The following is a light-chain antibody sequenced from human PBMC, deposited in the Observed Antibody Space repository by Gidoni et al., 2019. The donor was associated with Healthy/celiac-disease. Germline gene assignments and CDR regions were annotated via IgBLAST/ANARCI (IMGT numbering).Light chain of an antibody. V-gene: IGKV1-39*01. CDR3: QQSYSTPFP. Sequence: DIQMTQSPSSLSASVGDRVTITCRASQSISSYLNWYQQKPGKAPKLLIYAASSLQSGVPSRFSGSGSGTDFTLTICSLQPEDFATYYCQQSYSTPFPFXQXTRLXIK. CDR1: QSISSY. J-gene: IGKJ5*01. CDR2: AAS.